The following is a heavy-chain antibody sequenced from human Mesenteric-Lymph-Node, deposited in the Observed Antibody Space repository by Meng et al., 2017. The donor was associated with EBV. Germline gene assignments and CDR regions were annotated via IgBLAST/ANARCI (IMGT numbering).Heavy chain of an antibody. CDR2: INHSGST. J-gene: IGHJ4*02. Sequence: QVQLQQWGAGLLNPSETLSLTCAVYGGSFSGYYWSWIRQPPGKGLEWIGEINHSGSTNYNPSLKSRVTISVDTSKNQFSLKLSSVTAADTAVYYCARGVYYGDYAFGYWGQGTLVTVSS. V-gene: IGHV4-34*01. CDR3: ARGVYYGDYAFGY. CDR1: GGSFSGYY. D-gene: IGHD4-17*01.